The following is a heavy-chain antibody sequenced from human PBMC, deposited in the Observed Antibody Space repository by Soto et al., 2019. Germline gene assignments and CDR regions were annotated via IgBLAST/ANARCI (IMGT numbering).Heavy chain of an antibody. CDR3: ARQGRGDFWSGYNWFDP. J-gene: IGHJ5*02. V-gene: IGHV4-39*01. CDR2: IYYSGST. D-gene: IGHD3-3*01. Sequence: SETLSLTCAVYGGSFSGYYWGWIRQPPGKGLEWIGSIYYSGSTYYNPSLKSRVTISVDTSKNQFSLKLSSVTAADTAVYYCARQGRGDFWSGYNWFDPWGQGTLVTVSS. CDR1: GGSFSGYY.